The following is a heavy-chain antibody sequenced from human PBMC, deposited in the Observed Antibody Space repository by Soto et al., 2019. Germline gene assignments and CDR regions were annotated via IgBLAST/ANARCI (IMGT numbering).Heavy chain of an antibody. Sequence: SETLSLTCTVSGGSISSSSYYWGWIRQPPGKGLEWIGSIYYSGSTYYNPSLKSRVTISVDTSKNQFSLKLSSVTAADTAVYYCVLSGYDYYFDYWGQGTLLTVPS. J-gene: IGHJ4*02. V-gene: IGHV4-39*01. CDR3: VLSGYDYYFDY. CDR1: GGSISSSSYY. D-gene: IGHD5-12*01. CDR2: IYYSGST.